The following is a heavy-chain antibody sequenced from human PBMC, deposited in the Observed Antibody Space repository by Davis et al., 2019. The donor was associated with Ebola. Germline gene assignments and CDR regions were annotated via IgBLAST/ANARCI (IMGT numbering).Heavy chain of an antibody. CDR2: ISAYNGNT. D-gene: IGHD6-19*01. V-gene: IGHV1-18*01. CDR3: ARDSSGWNWFDP. Sequence: ASVKVSCKASGYTFTSYGISWVRQAPGQGLEWMGWISAYNGNTNYAQKLQGRVTMTTDTSASTAYMELSSLRSEDTAVYYCARDSSGWNWFDPWGQGTLVTVSS. CDR1: GYTFTSYG. J-gene: IGHJ5*02.